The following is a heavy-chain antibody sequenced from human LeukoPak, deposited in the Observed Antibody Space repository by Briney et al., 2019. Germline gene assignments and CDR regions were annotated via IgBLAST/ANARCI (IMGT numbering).Heavy chain of an antibody. Sequence: GRSLRLSCAASGFTFDDYAMHWVRQAPGKGLEWVSGISWNSGSIGYANSVKGRFTISRDNAKNSLYLQMNSLRAEDMALYYCAKDLYSSSWYYFDYWGQGTLVTVSS. CDR3: AKDLYSSSWYYFDY. D-gene: IGHD6-13*01. CDR2: ISWNSGSI. J-gene: IGHJ4*02. CDR1: GFTFDDYA. V-gene: IGHV3-9*03.